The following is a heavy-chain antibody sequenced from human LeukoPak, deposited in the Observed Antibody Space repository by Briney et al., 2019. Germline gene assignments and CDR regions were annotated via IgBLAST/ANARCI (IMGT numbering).Heavy chain of an antibody. V-gene: IGHV4-4*07. CDR1: GASIGSFY. CDR2: LYNGGDT. J-gene: IGHJ3*02. CDR3: ARGVEASGVGFYAFDI. Sequence: RASETLSLTCTVSGASIGSFYWVWIRQPAGKGLEWIGRLYNGGDTNYSPSLRSRFTMPVDTSKNQFSLKLKSVTAADTAVYYCARGVEASGVGFYAFDIWGQGTMVTVSS. D-gene: IGHD6-13*01.